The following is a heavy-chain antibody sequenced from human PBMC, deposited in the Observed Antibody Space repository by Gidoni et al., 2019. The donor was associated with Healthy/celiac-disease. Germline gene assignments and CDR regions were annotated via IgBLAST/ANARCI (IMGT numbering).Heavy chain of an antibody. V-gene: IGHV4-39*01. Sequence: QLQLQESGPGLAMPAATLSPTCAVPGGSISSSRYYRGWIVQPPVKGLEWIGSIYYSGSTYYNPSLKSRVTISVDTSKNQFSLKLSSVTAADTAVYYCARHLTTTTSIAAAFDAFDIWGQGTMVTVSS. CDR3: ARHLTTTTSIAAAFDAFDI. J-gene: IGHJ3*02. CDR1: GGSISSSRYY. CDR2: IYYSGST. D-gene: IGHD6-13*01.